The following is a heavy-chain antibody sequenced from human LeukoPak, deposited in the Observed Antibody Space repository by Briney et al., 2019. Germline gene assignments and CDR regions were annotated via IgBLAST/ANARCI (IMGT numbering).Heavy chain of an antibody. V-gene: IGHV3-23*01. Sequence: GGSLRLSCAASGFTFSSYAVSWVRQAPGKGLEWVSAISGSGGSTYYADSVKGRFTISRDNSKNTLYLQMNSLRAEDTAVYYCAKVREDNFYDSSGYYRYYFDYWGQGTLVTVSS. CDR3: AKVREDNFYDSSGYYRYYFDY. CDR1: GFTFSSYA. CDR2: ISGSGGST. D-gene: IGHD3-22*01. J-gene: IGHJ4*02.